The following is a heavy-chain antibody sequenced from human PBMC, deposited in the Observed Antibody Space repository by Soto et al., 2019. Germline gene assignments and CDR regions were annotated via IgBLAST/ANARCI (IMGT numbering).Heavy chain of an antibody. Sequence: GASLKISCKGSGYSFTSYWIGWVRQMPGKGLEWMGIIYPGDSDTRYSPSFQGQVTISADKAISTAYLQWSSLKASDTAMYYCARLSYPQYYCDSSGYYYAYFDYWGQGTLVTVSS. CDR2: IYPGDSDT. CDR1: GYSFTSYW. CDR3: ARLSYPQYYCDSSGYYYAYFDY. D-gene: IGHD3-22*01. J-gene: IGHJ4*02. V-gene: IGHV5-51*01.